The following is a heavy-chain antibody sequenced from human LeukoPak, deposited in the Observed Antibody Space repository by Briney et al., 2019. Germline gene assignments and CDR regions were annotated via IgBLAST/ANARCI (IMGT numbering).Heavy chain of an antibody. V-gene: IGHV1-2*02. CDR3: ARDLIGYCSSTSRALYYYYMVV. CDR2: INPNSRGT. J-gene: IGHJ6*03. CDR1: GYTFTGCY. Sequence: GASVKVSCKASGYTFTGCYMHWVRQSPGQGLEWMGWINPNSRGTNYAQKFQGRVTMTRDTSISTAYMELSRLRSDDTAVYYCARDLIGYCSSTSRALYYYYMVVWGKGTPVTVSS. D-gene: IGHD2-2*03.